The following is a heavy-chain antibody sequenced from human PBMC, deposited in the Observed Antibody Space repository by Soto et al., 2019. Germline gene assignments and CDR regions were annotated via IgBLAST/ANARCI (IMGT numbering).Heavy chain of an antibody. CDR2: IYPGDSNT. J-gene: IGHJ4*02. CDR1: GYSFTSYW. Sequence: PGESLKLSCKGSGYSFTSYWIGWVRQMPGKGLEWMGIIYPGDSNTRYSPSFQGQVTISVDKSTYTAYLEWSSLGASDTAIYYCARREYSYGYFDYWGQGTLVTVSS. V-gene: IGHV5-51*01. CDR3: ARREYSYGYFDY. D-gene: IGHD3-16*01.